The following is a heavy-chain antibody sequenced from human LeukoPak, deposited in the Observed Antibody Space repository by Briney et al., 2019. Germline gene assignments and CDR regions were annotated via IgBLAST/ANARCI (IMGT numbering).Heavy chain of an antibody. V-gene: IGHV3-23*01. CDR3: AKGRYSGSYKGDFDY. D-gene: IGHD1-26*01. CDR2: ISGSGGST. CDR1: GFTFSSYA. J-gene: IGHJ4*02. Sequence: GSLRLSCAASGFTFSSYAMSWVRQAPGKGLEWVSAISGSGGSTYYADSVKGRFTISRDNSKNTLYLQMNSLRAEDTAVYYCAKGRYSGSYKGDFDYWGQGTLLTVSS.